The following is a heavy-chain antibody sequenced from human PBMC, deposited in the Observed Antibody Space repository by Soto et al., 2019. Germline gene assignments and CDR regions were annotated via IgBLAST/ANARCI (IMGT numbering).Heavy chain of an antibody. J-gene: IGHJ3*02. CDR3: ARVEYYDSSGYVDAFDI. CDR1: GYTFTSCC. D-gene: IGHD3-22*01. V-gene: IGHV1-18*04. Sequence: ASVKVSCKASGYTFTSCCISWVRQAPGQGLEWMGWISAYNGNANYAQKLQGRVTMTTDTSTSTAYMELRSLRSDDTAVYYCARVEYYDSSGYVDAFDIWGQGTMVTVSS. CDR2: ISAYNGNA.